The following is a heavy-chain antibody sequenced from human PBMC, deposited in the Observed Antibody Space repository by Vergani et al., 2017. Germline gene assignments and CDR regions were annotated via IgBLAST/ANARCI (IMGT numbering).Heavy chain of an antibody. CDR1: GFTFSSYA. Sequence: QVQLVESGGGVVQPGRSLRLSCAASGFTFSSYAMHWVRQAPGKGLEWVAVISYDGSNKYYADSVKGRFTNSRDNSKNTLYLQMNSLRAEDTAVYYCARDSSKRFLEWLRRGMDFDYWGQGTLVTVSS. D-gene: IGHD3-3*01. V-gene: IGHV3-30-3*01. J-gene: IGHJ4*02. CDR3: ARDSSKRFLEWLRRGMDFDY. CDR2: ISYDGSNK.